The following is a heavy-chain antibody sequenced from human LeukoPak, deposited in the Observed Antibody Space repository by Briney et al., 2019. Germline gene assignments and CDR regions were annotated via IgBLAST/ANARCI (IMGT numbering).Heavy chain of an antibody. CDR3: ARVHSSSWAYFDN. CDR1: GFTFSSYA. Sequence: GGSLRLSCAASGFTFSSYAMSWVRQAPGKGLEWVSAISADATNVLYADSVKGRLTISRDNSKNTLYLQMDSLRAEDTAVYYCARVHSSSWAYFDNWGQGTLVTVSS. J-gene: IGHJ4*02. D-gene: IGHD6-13*01. CDR2: ISADATNV. V-gene: IGHV3-23*01.